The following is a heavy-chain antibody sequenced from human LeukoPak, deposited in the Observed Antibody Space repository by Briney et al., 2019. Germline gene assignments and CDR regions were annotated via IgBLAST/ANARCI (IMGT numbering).Heavy chain of an antibody. J-gene: IGHJ6*02. CDR2: ISGSGGST. D-gene: IGHD1-26*01. CDR3: AKEGASGSYYVSYYYYGMDV. CDR1: GFTFSSYS. Sequence: GGSLRLSCAASGFTFSSYSMNWVRQAPGKGLEWVSAISGSGGSTYYADSVKGRFTISRDNSKNTLYLQMNSLRAEDTAVYYCAKEGASGSYYVSYYYYGMDVWGQGPTVTVSS. V-gene: IGHV3-23*01.